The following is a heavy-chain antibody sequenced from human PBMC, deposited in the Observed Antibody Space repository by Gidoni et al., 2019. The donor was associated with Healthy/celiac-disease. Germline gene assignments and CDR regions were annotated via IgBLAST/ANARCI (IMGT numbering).Heavy chain of an antibody. CDR1: GFTFSSYG. V-gene: IGHV3-30*18. CDR2: ISYDGSNK. D-gene: IGHD3-22*01. J-gene: IGHJ4*02. CDR3: AKEMIRAHYFDY. Sequence: QVQLVESGGGVVQPGRSLRLSCAASGFTFSSYGMHWVRQAPGKGLEWVAVISYDGSNKYYADSVKGRFTISRDNSKNTLYLQMNSLRAEDTAVYYCAKEMIRAHYFDYWGQGTLVTVSS.